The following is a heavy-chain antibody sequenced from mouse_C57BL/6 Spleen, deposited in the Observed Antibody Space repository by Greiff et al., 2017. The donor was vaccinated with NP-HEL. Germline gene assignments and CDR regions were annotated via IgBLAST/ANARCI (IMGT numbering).Heavy chain of an antibody. CDR1: GYSITSGYY. V-gene: IGHV3-6*01. CDR2: ISYDGSN. CDR3: AREGRLRQSTSYFDY. D-gene: IGHD2-2*01. Sequence: EVKLQESGPGLVKPSQSLSLTCSVTGYSITSGYYWNWIRPFPGNKLEWMGYISYDGSNNYNPSLKNRITITRDTAKNPFFLSLIFLTTEDTDTYYGAREGRLRQSTSYFDYWGQGTTRTVSS. J-gene: IGHJ2*01.